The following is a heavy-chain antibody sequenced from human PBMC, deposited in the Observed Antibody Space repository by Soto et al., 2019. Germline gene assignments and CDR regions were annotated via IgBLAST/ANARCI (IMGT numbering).Heavy chain of an antibody. Sequence: PSETLSLTCTVSGGSISSGDYYWSWIRQPPGKGLEWIGYIYYSGSTYYNPSLKSRVTISVDTSKNQFSLKLSSVTAADTAVYYCARGKGYFDWLSSPYYFDYWGQGTLVTVSS. CDR1: GGSISSGDYY. D-gene: IGHD3-9*01. V-gene: IGHV4-30-4*01. CDR3: ARGKGYFDWLSSPYYFDY. J-gene: IGHJ4*02. CDR2: IYYSGST.